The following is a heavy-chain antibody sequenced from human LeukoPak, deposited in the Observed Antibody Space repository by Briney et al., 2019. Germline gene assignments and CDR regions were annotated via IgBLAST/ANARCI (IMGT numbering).Heavy chain of an antibody. Sequence: GGSLRLSCAASGFVFSSNWMTWVRQAPGKGLEWVANIKQDGSEKYYVDSVKGRFTISRDNSKNTLHLQMNSLRAEDTAVYYCARGRVAVAGETFDTWGQGTRVTVSS. CDR3: ARGRVAVAGETFDT. CDR1: GFVFSSNW. J-gene: IGHJ3*02. D-gene: IGHD6-19*01. CDR2: IKQDGSEK. V-gene: IGHV3-7*05.